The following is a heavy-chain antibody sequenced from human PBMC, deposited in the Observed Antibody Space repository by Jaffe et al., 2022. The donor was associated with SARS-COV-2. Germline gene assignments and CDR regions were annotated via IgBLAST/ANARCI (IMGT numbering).Heavy chain of an antibody. CDR1: GFSLTTSGVG. D-gene: IGHD3-22*01. CDR2: IYWDDDK. V-gene: IGHV2-5*02. J-gene: IGHJ4*02. Sequence: QITLKESGPTVVKPTQTLTLTCTFSGFSLTTSGVGVGWIRQPPGKALEWLALIYWDDDKRYSPSLKSRLTITKDTSKNQVVLSVTNMDPVDTATYYCAHRPRSGSGYFSSGHPFDYWGQGTLVTVSS. CDR3: AHRPRSGSGYFSSGHPFDY.